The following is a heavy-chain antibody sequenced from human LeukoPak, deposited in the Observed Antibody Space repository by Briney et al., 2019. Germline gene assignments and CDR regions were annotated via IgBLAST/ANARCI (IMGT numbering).Heavy chain of an antibody. Sequence: PSETLSLTCTVSGGSISSYYWSWIRQPPGKGLEWIGYIYYSGSTNYNPPLKSRVTISVDTSKNQFSLKLSSVTAADTAVYYCARGLYNWNYAVLSYFDYWGQGTLVTASS. J-gene: IGHJ4*02. V-gene: IGHV4-59*01. D-gene: IGHD1-7*01. CDR3: ARGLYNWNYAVLSYFDY. CDR2: IYYSGST. CDR1: GGSISSYY.